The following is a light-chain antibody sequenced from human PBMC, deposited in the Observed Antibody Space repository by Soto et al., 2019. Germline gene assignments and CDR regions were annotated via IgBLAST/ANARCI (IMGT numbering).Light chain of an antibody. J-gene: IGKJ4*01. Sequence: DIVMTQSPLSLPVTPGEPASISCRSSQSLLHSNGYNYLDWYLQKPGQSPQLLIYLGSNRASGVPDRFSGSGSGTDFTLKISRVEAEAVVVYYCMQALQTLTVGGGTKVEIK. V-gene: IGKV2-28*01. CDR1: QSLLHSNGYNY. CDR2: LGS. CDR3: MQALQTLT.